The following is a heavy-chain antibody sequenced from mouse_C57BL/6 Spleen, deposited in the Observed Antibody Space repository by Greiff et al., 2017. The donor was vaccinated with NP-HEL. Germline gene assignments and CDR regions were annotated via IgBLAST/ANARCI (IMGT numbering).Heavy chain of an antibody. CDR2: ISSGSSTI. CDR3: ARGDYDDFYYAMDY. Sequence: EVHLVESGGGLVKPGGSLKLSCAASGFTFSDYGMHWVRQAPEKGLEWVAYISSGSSTIYYADTVKGRFTISRDNAKNTLFLQMTSLRSEDTAMYYCARGDYDDFYYAMDYWGQGTSVTVSS. V-gene: IGHV5-17*01. CDR1: GFTFSDYG. D-gene: IGHD2-4*01. J-gene: IGHJ4*01.